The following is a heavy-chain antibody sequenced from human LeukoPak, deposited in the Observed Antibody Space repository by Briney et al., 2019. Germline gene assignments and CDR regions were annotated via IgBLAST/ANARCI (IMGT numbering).Heavy chain of an antibody. CDR2: ISSSSSYI. V-gene: IGHV3-21*01. CDR3: ARDPRGSDAFDI. J-gene: IGHJ3*02. D-gene: IGHD3-10*01. CDR1: GFTFSSYS. Sequence: GGSLRLSCAASGFTFSSYSMNWVRQAPGKGLEWVSSISSSSSYIYYADSVKGRFTISRDNAKNSLYLQMNSLRAEDTAVYYCARDPRGSDAFDIWGQGTMVTVSS.